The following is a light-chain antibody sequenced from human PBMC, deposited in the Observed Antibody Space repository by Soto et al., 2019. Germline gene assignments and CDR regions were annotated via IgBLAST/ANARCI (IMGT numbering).Light chain of an antibody. CDR3: SSYTSTSLVV. Sequence: QSVLTQPASVSGSPGQSITISCTGTSSDVGVYNYVSWYQQHPGKAPRLLIYEVSNRPSGVSNRFSGSKSGNTASLPISGRQAEDEADDYCSSYTSTSLVVFGGGTQLTV. V-gene: IGLV2-14*01. CDR1: SSDVGVYNY. CDR2: EVS. J-gene: IGLJ2*01.